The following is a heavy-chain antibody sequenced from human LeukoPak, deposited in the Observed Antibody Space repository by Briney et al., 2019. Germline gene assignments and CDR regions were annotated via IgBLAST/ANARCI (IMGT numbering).Heavy chain of an antibody. J-gene: IGHJ4*02. Sequence: SETLSLTCTVSGGSISVYYWRWIRQPPGKGLEWIGYIYYSGNTNYNPSLKSRVTMSVDTSKNQFSLKLSSVTAADTAIYYCARGTYFDLWGQGTLVTVSS. CDR3: ARGTYFDL. CDR2: IYYSGNT. V-gene: IGHV4-59*01. CDR1: GGSISVYY. D-gene: IGHD3-9*01.